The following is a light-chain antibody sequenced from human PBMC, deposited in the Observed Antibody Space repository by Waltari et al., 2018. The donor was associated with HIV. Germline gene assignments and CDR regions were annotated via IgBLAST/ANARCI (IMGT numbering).Light chain of an antibody. CDR1: QSIGSN. CDR3: HQSSSLPHT. J-gene: IGKJ2*01. V-gene: IGKV6-21*01. CDR2: YAS. Sequence: EIVLTQSPDFQSVPPMEKVTIPCRASQSIGSNLHWYQQKPDQSPKLLIKYASRSFSGVPSRFSGSGSGTDFTLTISRLEAEDAATYYCHQSSSLPHTFGQGTKLEIK.